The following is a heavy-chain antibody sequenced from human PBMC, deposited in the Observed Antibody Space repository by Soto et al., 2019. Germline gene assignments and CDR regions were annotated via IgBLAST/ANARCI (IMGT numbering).Heavy chain of an antibody. J-gene: IGHJ6*03. CDR2: IKSKTDGGTT. V-gene: IGHV3-15*01. CDR1: GFTFSNAW. CDR3: TTAGGGGYCSSTSCYVYHYYMDV. D-gene: IGHD2-2*01. Sequence: EVQLVESGGGLVKPGGSLRLSCAASGFTFSNAWMSWVRQAPGKGLEWVGRIKSKTDGGTTDYAAPVKGRFTISRDDSKNTLYLQMISLKTEDTAVYYGTTAGGGGYCSSTSCYVYHYYMDVGGKGTTVTVSS.